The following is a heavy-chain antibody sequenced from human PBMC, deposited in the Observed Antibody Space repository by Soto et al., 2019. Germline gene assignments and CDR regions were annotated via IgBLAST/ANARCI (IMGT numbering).Heavy chain of an antibody. CDR3: ARDASPVD. Sequence: EVQLVESGGGLVQPGGSLRLSCAASGFTFSSYSMNWVRQAPGKGLEWVSYISSGSGTIYYADSVKGRFTISRDNARNSLYLQMNSLRAEDTAVYYCARDASPVDWGQGTLVTVSS. V-gene: IGHV3-48*01. CDR1: GFTFSSYS. CDR2: ISSGSGTI. J-gene: IGHJ4*02.